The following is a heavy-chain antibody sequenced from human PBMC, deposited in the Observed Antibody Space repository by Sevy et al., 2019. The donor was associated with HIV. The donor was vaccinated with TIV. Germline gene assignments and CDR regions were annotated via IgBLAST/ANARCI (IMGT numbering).Heavy chain of an antibody. CDR2: IYSDGST. J-gene: IGHJ4*02. D-gene: IGHD5-12*01. CDR1: GFTVSSNY. Sequence: GGSLRLSCTASGFTVSSNYMSWVRQAPGKGLEWVSTIYSDGSTYYADSLKGRFTISRDNSKKTLYLQMNSLRAEDTTVYYCAKMGGYNEFDYWGQGTLVTVSS. V-gene: IGHV3-66*01. CDR3: AKMGGYNEFDY.